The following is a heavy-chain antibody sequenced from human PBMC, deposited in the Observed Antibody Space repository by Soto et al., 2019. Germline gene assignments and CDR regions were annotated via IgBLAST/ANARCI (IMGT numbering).Heavy chain of an antibody. CDR1: GFTCSDYG. V-gene: IGHV3-30*18. Sequence: AGGFLRLFCPASGFTCSDYGMHWVRQATRKGLEWVAVISYDGSNKYYADSVKGRVTISRDNSKNTLYLQMNSLRAEDTAVYYCAKVHGNGWYVDYYYGMDVWGQGTTVTVSS. J-gene: IGHJ6*02. CDR2: ISYDGSNK. CDR3: AKVHGNGWYVDYYYGMDV. D-gene: IGHD6-19*01.